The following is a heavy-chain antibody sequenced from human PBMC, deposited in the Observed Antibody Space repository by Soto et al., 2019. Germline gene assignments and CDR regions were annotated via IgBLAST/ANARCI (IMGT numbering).Heavy chain of an antibody. CDR2: IYHSVST. CDR1: AGSISSGGYS. Sequence: QLQLLESGSGLVKPSQTLSLTCAVSAGSISSGGYSWSWIRQPPGKGLGYIGYIYHSVSTYYIPSLKSRVPISLDWSKTQFSLRMSYVTAADTAVYYCPRVADYWGQGTLVTVS. CDR3: PRVADY. J-gene: IGHJ4*02. V-gene: IGHV4-30-2*01.